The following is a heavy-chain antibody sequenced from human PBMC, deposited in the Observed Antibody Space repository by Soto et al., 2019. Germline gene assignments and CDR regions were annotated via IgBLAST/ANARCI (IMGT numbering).Heavy chain of an antibody. CDR3: ARSTYYDILNGYYYNYDMEX. V-gene: IGHV3-53*01. CDR1: GFTVGSNY. CDR2: IYSEGTT. Sequence: GSLILSFAASGFTVGSNYMSWVRQAPGNGLEGVSFIYSEGTTYYADSVKGSFTISRENSNNTLYLHMNNLRAEDTAVYYCARSTYYDILNGYYYNYDMEXLGRGALVSVS. J-gene: IGHJ6*02. D-gene: IGHD3-9*01.